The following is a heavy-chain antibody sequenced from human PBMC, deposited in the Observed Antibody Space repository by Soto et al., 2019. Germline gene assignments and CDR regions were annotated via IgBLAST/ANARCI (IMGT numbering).Heavy chain of an antibody. D-gene: IGHD2-15*01. CDR1: GFTFSSYA. J-gene: IGHJ4*02. V-gene: IGHV3-23*01. CDR3: AKGGKGVVVVAAIGLFDY. CDR2: ISGSGGST. Sequence: EVQLLESGGGLVQPGGSLRLSCAASGFTFSSYAMSWVRQATGKGLEWVSAISGSGGSTYYADSVKGRFTISRDNSKNTLYLQMNSLRAEDTAVYYCAKGGKGVVVVAAIGLFDYWGQGTLVTVSS.